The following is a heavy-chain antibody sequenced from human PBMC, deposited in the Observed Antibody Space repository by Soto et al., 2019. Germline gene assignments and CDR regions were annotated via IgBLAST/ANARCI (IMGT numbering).Heavy chain of an antibody. V-gene: IGHV1-2*02. CDR2: ISPKSGGT. J-gene: IGHJ4*02. Sequence: QVQLVQSGAEVQKPGASVKVSCDASGYTFIDYYMHWVRQAPGQGFEWMGRISPKSGGTNYAQKFQGRVTMTWDTSLNTAYMQLSSLMSEDTAVYYCARPPGYISDWYYFALWGQGTLVTVSS. CDR1: GYTFIDYY. D-gene: IGHD6-19*01. CDR3: ARPPGYISDWYYFAL.